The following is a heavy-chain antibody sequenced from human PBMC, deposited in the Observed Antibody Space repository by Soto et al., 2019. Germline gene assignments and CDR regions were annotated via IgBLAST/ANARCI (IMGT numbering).Heavy chain of an antibody. Sequence: SDTLSLTCAVYGGSFSGYYWSWIRQPPGKGLEWIGEITHSGYTNCNPSLKSRVIISVDTSKNQFSLKVTSVTATDTAVYYCARAGDQLDYYGMDVWGQGTTVTVS. CDR2: ITHSGYT. CDR3: ARAGDQLDYYGMDV. D-gene: IGHD3-10*01. J-gene: IGHJ6*02. CDR1: GGSFSGYY. V-gene: IGHV4-34*01.